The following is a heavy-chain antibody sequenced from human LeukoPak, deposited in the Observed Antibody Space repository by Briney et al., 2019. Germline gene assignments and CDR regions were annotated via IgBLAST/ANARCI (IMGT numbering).Heavy chain of an antibody. Sequence: PSETLSLTCTVSGGSLSSSSYYWGWIRQPPGKGLEWIGSIYYSGSTYYNPSLKSRVTISVDTSKNQFSLKLSSVTAADTAVYYCARDGYYGVKGYFDYWGQGTLVTVSS. CDR2: IYYSGST. CDR1: GGSLSSSSYY. J-gene: IGHJ4*02. D-gene: IGHD3-10*01. V-gene: IGHV4-39*07. CDR3: ARDGYYGVKGYFDY.